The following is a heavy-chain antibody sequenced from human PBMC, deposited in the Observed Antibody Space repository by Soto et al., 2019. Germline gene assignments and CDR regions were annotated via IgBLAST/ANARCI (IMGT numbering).Heavy chain of an antibody. D-gene: IGHD6-13*01. CDR3: ARDEAAHPFDP. CDR1: GYTFTSYG. CDR2: ISPYNGNT. Sequence: QVQLVQSGAEVKKPGASVKVSCKASGYTFTSYGISWVRQAPGQGLERMGWISPYNGNTNYAQKLQGRVTMTTDTSTSTGYTELRSLRADDTAVYCCARDEAAHPFDPWGQGLLVTASS. J-gene: IGHJ5*02. V-gene: IGHV1-18*01.